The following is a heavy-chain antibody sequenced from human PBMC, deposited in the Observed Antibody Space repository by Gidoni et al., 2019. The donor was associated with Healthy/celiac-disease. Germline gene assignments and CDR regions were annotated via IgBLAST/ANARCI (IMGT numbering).Heavy chain of an antibody. CDR3: TRDLGATVVTLYFDY. J-gene: IGHJ4*02. Sequence: EVQLVESGGGLVQPGRSLRLSCTASGFTFGDYAMSWFRQAPGKGLEWVGFIRSKAYGGTTEYAASVKGRFTISRDDSKSIAYLQMNSLKTEDTAVYYCTRDLGATVVTLYFDYWGQGTLVTVSS. CDR2: IRSKAYGGTT. CDR1: GFTFGDYA. V-gene: IGHV3-49*03. D-gene: IGHD4-17*01.